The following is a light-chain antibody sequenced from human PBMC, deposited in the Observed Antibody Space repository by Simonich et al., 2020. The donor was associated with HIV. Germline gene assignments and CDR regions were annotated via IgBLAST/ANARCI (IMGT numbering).Light chain of an antibody. Sequence: DIVMTQYPDSLAVSLGERATINCKSNQSIVYSSNNKNYLAWYKQKAGQPPKLLIYWAATRESGVPDRFSGSGTATDFTLTISSLQAEDVATYYCQQYYSLPRTFGQGTKVEIK. CDR1: QSIVYSSNNKNY. CDR2: WAA. CDR3: QQYYSLPRT. J-gene: IGKJ1*01. V-gene: IGKV4-1*01.